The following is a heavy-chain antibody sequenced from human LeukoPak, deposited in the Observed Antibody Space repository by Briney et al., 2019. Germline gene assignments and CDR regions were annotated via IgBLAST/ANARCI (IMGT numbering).Heavy chain of an antibody. V-gene: IGHV4-4*02. CDR3: ARHPGYDYGDLRFDY. J-gene: IGHJ4*02. Sequence: PSETLSLTCAVSGGSISSSNWWSWVRQPPGKGLEWTGEIYHSGSTNYNPSLKSRVTISVDKSKNQFSLKLSSVTAADTAVYYCARHPGYDYGDLRFDYWGQGTLVTVSS. D-gene: IGHD4-17*01. CDR1: GGSISSSNW. CDR2: IYHSGST.